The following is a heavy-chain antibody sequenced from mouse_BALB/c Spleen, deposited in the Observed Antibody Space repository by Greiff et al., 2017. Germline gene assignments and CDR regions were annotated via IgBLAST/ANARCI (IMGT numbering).Heavy chain of an antibody. CDR1: GYTFTDYA. J-gene: IGHJ3*01. D-gene: IGHD2-14*01. Sequence: VQLQQSGAELVRPGVSVKISCKGSGYTFTDYAMHWVKQSHAKSLEWIGVISTYYGDASYNQKFKGKATMTVDKSSSTAYMELARLTSEDSAIYYCARDRYGPWFAYWGQGTLVTVSA. CDR3: ARDRYGPWFAY. CDR2: ISTYYGDA. V-gene: IGHV1S137*01.